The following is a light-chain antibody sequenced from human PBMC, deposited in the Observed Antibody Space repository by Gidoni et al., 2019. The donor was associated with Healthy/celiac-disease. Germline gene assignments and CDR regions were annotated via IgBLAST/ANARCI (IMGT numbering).Light chain of an antibody. CDR3: QQSYSTPPT. Sequence: DIQMTPSPSSLSASVGDRVTITCRASQSIGTYLNWYQQQPGKAPKLLIYAASSLQSGVPSRFSGSGSGTDFTLTISSLQPEDFATYYCQQSYSTPPTFGQGTKVEIK. CDR2: AAS. J-gene: IGKJ1*01. V-gene: IGKV1-39*01. CDR1: QSIGTY.